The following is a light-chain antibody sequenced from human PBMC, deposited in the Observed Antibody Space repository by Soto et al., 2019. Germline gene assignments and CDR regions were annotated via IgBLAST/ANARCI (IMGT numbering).Light chain of an antibody. V-gene: IGKV3-15*01. CDR1: QSVSSN. CDR3: QQYSNSPYT. CDR2: GAS. Sequence: EIVMTQSPATLSVSPGERATLSCRASQSVSSNLAWFQQKPGLAPRLLIYGASTRATGIPARFSGSGSGTEFTLTISSLQSEDFAVYYCQQYSNSPYTFGQGTKLEIK. J-gene: IGKJ2*01.